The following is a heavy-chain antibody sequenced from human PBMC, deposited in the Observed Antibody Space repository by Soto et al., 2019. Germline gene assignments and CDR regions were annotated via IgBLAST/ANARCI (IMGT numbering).Heavy chain of an antibody. CDR3: ASKLMWGLLNYGMHV. D-gene: IGHD1-26*01. CDR2: IIPIFGTA. CDR1: GGTFSSYA. V-gene: IGHV1-69*13. J-gene: IGHJ6*02. Sequence: ASVKVSCKASGGTFSSYAISWVRQAPGQGLEWMGGIIPIFGTANYAQKFQGRVTITADESTSTAYMELSSLRSEDTAVYYCASKLMWGLLNYGMHVWGQGTTVTVSS.